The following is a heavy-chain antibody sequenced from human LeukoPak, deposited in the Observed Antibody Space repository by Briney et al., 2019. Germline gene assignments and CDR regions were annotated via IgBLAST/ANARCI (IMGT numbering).Heavy chain of an antibody. V-gene: IGHV3-48*03. D-gene: IGHD1-1*01. CDR3: ARDMEPDAFDI. CDR2: ISSRGSAI. Sequence: GGSLRLSCAASGFTFSTYEMSWVRQAPGKGLEWVSYISSRGSAIYYADSVKGRFTISRDIAKTSLYLQMNSLRAEDTAIYYCARDMEPDAFDIWGQGTMVTVSS. CDR1: GFTFSTYE. J-gene: IGHJ3*02.